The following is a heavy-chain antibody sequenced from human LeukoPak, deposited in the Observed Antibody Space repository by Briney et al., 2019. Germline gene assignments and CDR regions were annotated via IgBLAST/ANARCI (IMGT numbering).Heavy chain of an antibody. CDR2: IKEDGSEK. CDR1: GFTFSSFA. J-gene: IGHJ4*02. V-gene: IGHV3-7*01. CDR3: ARPYGDYVFDY. D-gene: IGHD4-17*01. Sequence: GGSLRLSCAASGFTFSSFAMSWVRQAPGKRLEWVANIKEDGSEKYYVDSVKGRFTISRDNAKNALYLQMNSLRVEDTAVYYCARPYGDYVFDYWGQGTLVTVSS.